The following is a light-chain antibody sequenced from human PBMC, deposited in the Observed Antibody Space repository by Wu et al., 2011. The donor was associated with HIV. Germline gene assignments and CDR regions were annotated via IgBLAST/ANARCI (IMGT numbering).Light chain of an antibody. V-gene: IGKV1-27*01. CDR3: QQYGSSPPVT. CDR1: QGISNF. J-gene: IGKJ5*01. CDR2: AAS. Sequence: ASQGISNFLAWYQQKPGKPPKVLIYAASTLQSGVPSRFSGSGSGTDFTLTIRRLEPEDFAVYYCQQYGSSPPVTFGQGTRLEIK.